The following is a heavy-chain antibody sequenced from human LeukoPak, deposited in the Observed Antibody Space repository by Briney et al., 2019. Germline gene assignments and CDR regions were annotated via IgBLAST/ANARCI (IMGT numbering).Heavy chain of an antibody. D-gene: IGHD3-10*01. Sequence: SLRLSCAASGFTFGDYAMHWVRQAPGKGLEWVSGVSWNSAIIDYADSVKGRFTISRDNAKNSLYLQMNSLRAEDTALYYCAKSGGSIPLRGVDYWGQGTLVTVSS. CDR3: AKSGGSIPLRGVDY. CDR1: GFTFGDYA. CDR2: VSWNSAII. V-gene: IGHV3-9*01. J-gene: IGHJ4*02.